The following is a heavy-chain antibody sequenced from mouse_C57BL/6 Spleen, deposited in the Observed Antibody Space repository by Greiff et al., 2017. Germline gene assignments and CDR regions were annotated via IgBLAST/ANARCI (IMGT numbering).Heavy chain of an antibody. D-gene: IGHD1-1*01. CDR1: GFTFSNYW. V-gene: IGHV6-3*01. Sequence: EVQGVESGGGLVQPGGSMKLSCVASGFTFSNYWMNWVRQSPVKGLEWVAQIRLKSDNYATHYAESVKGRFTISRDDSKSSVYLQMNNLRAEDTGIYYCTVITTVVEGFDYWGQGTTLTVSS. CDR3: TVITTVVEGFDY. J-gene: IGHJ2*01. CDR2: IRLKSDNYAT.